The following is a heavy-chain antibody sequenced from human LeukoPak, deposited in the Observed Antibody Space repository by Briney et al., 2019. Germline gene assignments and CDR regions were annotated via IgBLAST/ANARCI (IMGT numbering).Heavy chain of an antibody. Sequence: GGSLRLSCAASGFTFSSYGMSWVRQAPGKGLEWVSAISGSGGSTYYADSVKGRFTISRDNAKNSLYLQMNSLRAEDTAVYYCARYCSSTSCGGYCSGGSCYGTYYYYYMDVWGKGTTVTVSS. J-gene: IGHJ6*03. V-gene: IGHV3-23*01. CDR3: ARYCSSTSCGGYCSGGSCYGTYYYYYMDV. CDR2: ISGSGGST. CDR1: GFTFSSYG. D-gene: IGHD2-15*01.